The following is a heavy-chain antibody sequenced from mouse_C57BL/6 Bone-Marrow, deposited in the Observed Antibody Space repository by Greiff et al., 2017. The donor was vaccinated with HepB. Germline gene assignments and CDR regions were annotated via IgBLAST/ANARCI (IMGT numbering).Heavy chain of an antibody. D-gene: IGHD1-1*01. V-gene: IGHV1-80*01. CDR1: GYAFSSYW. CDR2: IYPGDGDT. CDR3: ARRGVYYGSSYGFAY. J-gene: IGHJ3*01. Sequence: VQLQESGAELVKPGASVKISCKASGYAFSSYWMNWVKQRPGKGLEWIGQIYPGDGDTNYNGKFKGKATLTADKSSSTAYMQLSSLTSEDSAVYFCARRGVYYGSSYGFAYWGQGTLVTVSA.